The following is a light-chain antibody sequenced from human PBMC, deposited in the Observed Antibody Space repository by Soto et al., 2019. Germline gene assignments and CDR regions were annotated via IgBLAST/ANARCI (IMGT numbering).Light chain of an antibody. CDR1: QSVSTY. Sequence: EVVLTQSPDTLSLSPGDRATLSFMASQSVSTYLAWYQQKPGQAPRLLIYGASNRATGIPARFSGSGSGTDFTLTISDLEPEDFAVYYCQQHSHWPPWTFGQGTKVDIK. V-gene: IGKV3-11*01. J-gene: IGKJ1*01. CDR3: QQHSHWPPWT. CDR2: GAS.